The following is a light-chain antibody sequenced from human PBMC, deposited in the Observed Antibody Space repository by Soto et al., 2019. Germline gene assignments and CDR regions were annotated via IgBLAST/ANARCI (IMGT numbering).Light chain of an antibody. V-gene: IGKV1-5*03. CDR3: QQYNSYSRT. J-gene: IGKJ1*01. CDR2: KAS. Sequence: DIQMTQSPSTLSASLGDRVTITCRASQSIITSLAWYQQKPGKAPKLLIYKASNLQSGVPSRFSGSGSGTEFTLTISSLQPDDFAAYYCQQYNSYSRTFGQGTKVDIK. CDR1: QSIITS.